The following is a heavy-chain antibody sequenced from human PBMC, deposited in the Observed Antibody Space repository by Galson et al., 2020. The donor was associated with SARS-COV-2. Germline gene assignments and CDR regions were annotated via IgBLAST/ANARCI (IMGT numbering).Heavy chain of an antibody. V-gene: IGHV4-31*03. Sequence: SETLSLTCTVSGGSISSGGYYWSWIRQHPGKGLEWIGYIYYSGSTYYNPSLKSRVTISVDTSKNQFSLKLSSVTAADTAMYYCARASTIFGVVIDAFDIWGQGTMVTVSS. D-gene: IGHD3-3*01. J-gene: IGHJ3*02. CDR2: IYYSGST. CDR1: GGSISSGGYY. CDR3: ARASTIFGVVIDAFDI.